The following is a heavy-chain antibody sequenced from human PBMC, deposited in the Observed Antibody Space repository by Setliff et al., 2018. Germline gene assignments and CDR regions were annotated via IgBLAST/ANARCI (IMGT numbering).Heavy chain of an antibody. CDR2: IIPVFGTA. V-gene: IGHV1-69*13. CDR1: GGTFSSYA. CDR3: ARVQQLGTFDY. Sequence: ASVKVSCKASGGTFSSYAISWVRQAPGQGLEWMGGIIPVFGTANYAQKFQGRVTITADESTSTAYMELSSLRSEDTAVYYCARVQQLGTFDYWGQGTQVTVSS. J-gene: IGHJ4*02. D-gene: IGHD6-13*01.